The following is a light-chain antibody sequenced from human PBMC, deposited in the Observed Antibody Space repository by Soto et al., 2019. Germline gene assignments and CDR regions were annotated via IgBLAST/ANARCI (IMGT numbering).Light chain of an antibody. CDR2: AAS. CDR3: QQSYKTPWT. V-gene: IGKV1-39*01. Sequence: DIQMTQSPSSLSASLGDRVTITCRANQDISSYLIWYQHKLGQDPKLLIHAASTLASGVPSRFSGSESGTDFTLTISGLEHEDSATYYCQQSYKTPWTVGQGTKVEIK. CDR1: QDISSY. J-gene: IGKJ1*01.